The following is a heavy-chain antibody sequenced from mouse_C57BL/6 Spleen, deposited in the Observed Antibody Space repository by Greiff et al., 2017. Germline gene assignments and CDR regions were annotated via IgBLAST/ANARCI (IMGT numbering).Heavy chain of an antibody. J-gene: IGHJ2*01. CDR3: AREAMVTTTY. CDR2: IHPNSGST. Sequence: QVQLQQSGAELVKPGASVKLSCKASGYTFTSYWMHWVKQRPGQGLEWIGMIHPNSGSTNYNEKFKSKATLTVDKSSSTAYMQLSSLTSEDSAVYYCAREAMVTTTYWGQGTTLTVSS. V-gene: IGHV1-64*01. D-gene: IGHD2-2*01. CDR1: GYTFTSYW.